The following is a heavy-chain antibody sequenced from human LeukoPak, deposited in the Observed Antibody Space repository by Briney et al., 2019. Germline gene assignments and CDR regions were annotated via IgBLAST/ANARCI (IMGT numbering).Heavy chain of an antibody. V-gene: IGHV7-4-1*02. CDR1: GYTFTSYA. CDR3: ARESGSYSSGWYSDYYYYMDV. D-gene: IGHD6-19*01. CDR2: INTNTGNP. Sequence: ASVKVSCKASGYTFTSYAMNWVRQAPGQGLEWMGWINTNTGNPTYAQGFTGRFVFSSDTSVSTAYLQISSLKAEDTAVYYCARESGSYSSGWYSDYYYYMDVWGRGTTVTVSS. J-gene: IGHJ6*03.